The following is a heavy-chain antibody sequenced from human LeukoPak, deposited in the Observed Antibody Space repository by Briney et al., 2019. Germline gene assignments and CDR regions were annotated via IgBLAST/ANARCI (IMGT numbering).Heavy chain of an antibody. CDR1: GYTFTSYG. CDR3: ARGAHCGGDRSSSDSFDI. Sequence: ASMKVPCKASGYTFTSYGVSWVRQAPGQGLEWMGWISAYNGNTNYAQNLQGRVTMTTDISTTTAYLELRSLRSDDTAVYYCARGAHCGGDRSSSDSFDIWGRGTMVTVSS. D-gene: IGHD2-21*01. V-gene: IGHV1-18*01. J-gene: IGHJ3*02. CDR2: ISAYNGNT.